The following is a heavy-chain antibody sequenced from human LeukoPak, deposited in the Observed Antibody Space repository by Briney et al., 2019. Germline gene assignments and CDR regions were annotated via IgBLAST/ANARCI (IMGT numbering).Heavy chain of an antibody. CDR1: GYTFSSYA. CDR2: IIPILGIA. Sequence: ASVKVSCKASGYTFSSYAISWVRQAPGQGLEWMGRIIPILGIANYAQKFQGRVTITADKSTSTAYMELSSLRSEDTAVYYCARSAGGHGSGDHFDYWGQGTLVTVSS. V-gene: IGHV1-69*04. CDR3: ARSAGGHGSGDHFDY. J-gene: IGHJ4*02. D-gene: IGHD3-10*01.